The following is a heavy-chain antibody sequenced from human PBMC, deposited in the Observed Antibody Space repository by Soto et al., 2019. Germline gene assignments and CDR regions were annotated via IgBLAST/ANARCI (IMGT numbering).Heavy chain of an antibody. J-gene: IGHJ6*02. CDR2: IYPGDSYT. Sequence: GESLKISCQGSGYSFTSYWIGWVRQMPWKGLEWMGIIYPGDSYTRYSPSFQGQVTISADKSISTAYLQWSSLKASDTAMYYCARLAAAGYYYYYGMDVWGQGTTVTVSS. CDR1: GYSFTSYW. CDR3: ARLAAAGYYYYYGMDV. V-gene: IGHV5-51*01. D-gene: IGHD6-13*01.